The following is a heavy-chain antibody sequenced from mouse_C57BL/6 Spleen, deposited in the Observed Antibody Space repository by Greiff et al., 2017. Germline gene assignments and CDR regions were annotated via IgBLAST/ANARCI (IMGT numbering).Heavy chain of an antibody. V-gene: IGHV1-15*01. CDR1: GYTFTDYE. D-gene: IGHD4-1*01. CDR3: TRGPNWGYSFDY. CDR2: IDPETGGT. Sequence: VQLQQSGAELVRPGASVTLSCKASGYTFTDYEMHWVKQTPVHGLEWIGAIDPETGGTAYKQKFKGKAILTADKSSSTAYMELRSLTSADSAVYYCTRGPNWGYSFDYWGQGTTLTVAS. J-gene: IGHJ2*01.